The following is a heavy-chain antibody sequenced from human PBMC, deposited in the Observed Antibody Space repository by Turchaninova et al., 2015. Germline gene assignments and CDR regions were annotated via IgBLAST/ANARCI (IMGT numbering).Heavy chain of an antibody. CDR3: ARDLAVTVLSPFDH. Sequence: QLQLQESGPGLVKPSETLSITSSVPGGSMSKSGYPWGWFRQPPGKGLEWIGTIHYSGRTHYNPSLKSRVTISVDTSKNQFSLKLSSVTAADTAVYYCARDLAVTVLSPFDHWGQGSLVTVSS. V-gene: IGHV4-39*07. CDR1: GGSMSKSGYP. CDR2: IHYSGRT. D-gene: IGHD2-21*02. J-gene: IGHJ4*02.